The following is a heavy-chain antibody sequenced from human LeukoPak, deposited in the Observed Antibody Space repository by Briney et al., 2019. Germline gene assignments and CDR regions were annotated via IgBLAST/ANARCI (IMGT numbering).Heavy chain of an antibody. CDR3: ARAGYCSGGSCYSPYYYYYMDV. V-gene: IGHV4-39*07. J-gene: IGHJ6*03. CDR1: GGSISSYY. Sequence: SETLSLTCTVSGGSISSYYWGWIRQPPGKGLEWIGSIYYSGSTYYNPSLKSRVTISVDTSKNQFSLKLSSVTAADTAVYYCARAGYCSGGSCYSPYYYYYMDVWGKGTTVTVSS. CDR2: IYYSGST. D-gene: IGHD2-15*01.